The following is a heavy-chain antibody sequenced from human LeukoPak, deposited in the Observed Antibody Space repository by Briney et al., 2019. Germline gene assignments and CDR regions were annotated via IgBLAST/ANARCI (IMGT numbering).Heavy chain of an antibody. CDR3: ARGSVAGTRGLSEFDY. CDR2: IYYSGST. D-gene: IGHD6-19*01. CDR1: GGSISSYY. V-gene: IGHV4-59*01. J-gene: IGHJ4*02. Sequence: SETLSLTCTVSGGSISSYYWSWIRQPPGKGLERIGYIYYSGSTNYNPSLRSRVTISVDTAKNQFSLKLSSVTAADTAVYYCARGSVAGTRGLSEFDYWGQGTLVTVSS.